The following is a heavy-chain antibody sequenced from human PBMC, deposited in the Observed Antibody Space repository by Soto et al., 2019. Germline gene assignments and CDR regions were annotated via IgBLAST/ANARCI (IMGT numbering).Heavy chain of an antibody. D-gene: IGHD1-26*01. CDR2: IYYSGST. Sequence: SETLSLTCTVSGGSISSGGYYWSWIRQHPGKGLEWIGYIYYSGSTYYNPSLKSRVTISVDTSKNQFSLKLSSVTAADTAVYYFATQEVGGSYLYTFDLCDQRTRVTVSA. V-gene: IGHV4-31*03. CDR3: ATQEVGGSYLYTFDL. J-gene: IGHJ5*02. CDR1: GGSISSGGYY.